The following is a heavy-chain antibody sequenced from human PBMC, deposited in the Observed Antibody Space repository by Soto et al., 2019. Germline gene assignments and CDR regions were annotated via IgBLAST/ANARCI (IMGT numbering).Heavy chain of an antibody. Sequence: GGSLRLSCAASGFTFSNAWMSWVRQAPGKGLEWVGRIKSKTDGGTTDYAAPVKGRFTISRDDSKNTLYLQMNSLKNEDTAVYYCTKDVDIVATIHYWGQGTLVTVSS. CDR1: GFTFSNAW. CDR3: TKDVDIVATIHY. D-gene: IGHD5-12*01. CDR2: IKSKTDGGTT. J-gene: IGHJ4*02. V-gene: IGHV3-15*01.